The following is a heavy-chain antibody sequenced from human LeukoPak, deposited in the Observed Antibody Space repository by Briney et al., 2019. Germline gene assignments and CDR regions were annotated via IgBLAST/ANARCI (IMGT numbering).Heavy chain of an antibody. J-gene: IGHJ6*03. D-gene: IGHD6-13*01. CDR2: IYTSGST. CDR3: AREVAAALYYMDV. CDR1: SGSISSHY. Sequence: SETLSLTCTVSSGSISSHYWSWIRQPAGKGLEWIGRIYTSGSTTYNPSLKSRVTMSIDTSKNQFSLKLSSVTAADTAVYYCAREVAAALYYMDVWGKGTTVTISS. V-gene: IGHV4-4*07.